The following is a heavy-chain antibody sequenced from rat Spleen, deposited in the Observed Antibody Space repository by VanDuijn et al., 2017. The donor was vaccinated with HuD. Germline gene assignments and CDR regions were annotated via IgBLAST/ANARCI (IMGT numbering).Heavy chain of an antibody. J-gene: IGHJ2*01. CDR2: ISPSGDGT. CDR1: GFTFSNYD. D-gene: IGHD1-10*01. CDR3: ARPPYNNYFDY. V-gene: IGHV5-25*01. Sequence: EVQLVESGGGLVQPGRSLKLSCAASGFTFSNYDMAWVRQAPTKGLEWVASISPSGDGTYYRDSVKGRFTVSRDNAKSTLYLQMDSLRSEDTATYYCARPPYNNYFDYWGPGVMVTVSS.